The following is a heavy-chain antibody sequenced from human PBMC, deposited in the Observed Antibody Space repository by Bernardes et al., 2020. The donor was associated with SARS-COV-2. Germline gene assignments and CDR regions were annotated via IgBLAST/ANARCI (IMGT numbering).Heavy chain of an antibody. Sequence: GGSLRLSCAASGFTFSSYAMSWVRQAPGKGLEWVSAISGSGGSTYYADSVKGRFTISRDNSKNTLYLQMNSLRAEDTAVYYCAKVPQSYYDILTGSYYYGMDVWGQGTTVTVSS. CDR2: ISGSGGST. D-gene: IGHD3-9*01. J-gene: IGHJ6*02. CDR1: GFTFSSYA. V-gene: IGHV3-23*01. CDR3: AKVPQSYYDILTGSYYYGMDV.